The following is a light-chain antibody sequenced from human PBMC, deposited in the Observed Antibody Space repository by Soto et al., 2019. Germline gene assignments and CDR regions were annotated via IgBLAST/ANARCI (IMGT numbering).Light chain of an antibody. CDR2: DAS. CDR1: QSVNNW. CDR3: QHYNTYSPGT. V-gene: IGKV1-5*01. J-gene: IGKJ1*01. Sequence: DIQMTQSPSTLSASVGDRVTITCRASQSVNNWLAWYQQKPGRAPNLLIYDASTLESGVPSRFSGSGSGTEFPLTISSLQPDDFATYYCQHYNTYSPGTFGQGTNVEIK.